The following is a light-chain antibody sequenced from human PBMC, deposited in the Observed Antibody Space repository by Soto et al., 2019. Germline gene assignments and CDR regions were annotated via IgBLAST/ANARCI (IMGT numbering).Light chain of an antibody. V-gene: IGKV3D-20*02. CDR2: GGS. J-gene: IGKJ4*01. CDR1: QSVSSIY. Sequence: EIVLTQSPGTLSLSPGERATLSCRASQSVSSIYLAWYQQKPGQAPRLLIYGGSSRATGIPDRFSGSGSGTDFTLTISRLEPEDFAVYYCQDRGNWPIFTFGGGTKVDIK. CDR3: QDRGNWPIFT.